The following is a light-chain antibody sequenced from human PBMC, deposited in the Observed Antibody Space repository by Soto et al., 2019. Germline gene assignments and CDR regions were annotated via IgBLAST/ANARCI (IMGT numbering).Light chain of an antibody. CDR1: SSDVGGYDY. CDR2: EVT. J-gene: IGLJ1*01. CDR3: SSYTTTSTYV. Sequence: QSVLTQPASVSGSPGQSITISCTGTSSDVGGYDYVSWYQQHPGKAPKFMIYEVTNRPSGVSHRFSGSKSGNTASLTISGIQAEDESDYYCSSYTTTSTYVFGTGTKVTVL. V-gene: IGLV2-14*01.